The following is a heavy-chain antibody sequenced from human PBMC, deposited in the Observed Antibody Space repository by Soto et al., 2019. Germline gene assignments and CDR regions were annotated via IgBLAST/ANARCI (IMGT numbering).Heavy chain of an antibody. CDR1: GGTFSSYA. CDR2: IIPIFGTA. D-gene: IGHD6-6*01. CDR3: ARKGSSAQWEYFDL. J-gene: IGHJ2*01. Sequence: QVQLVQSGAEVKKPGSSVKVSCKASGGTFSSYAISWVRQAPGQGLEWMGGIIPIFGTANYAQKFQGRVTITADESTSTAYMELSSLRSDDTAVYYYARKGSSAQWEYFDLWGRGTLITVSS. V-gene: IGHV1-69*01.